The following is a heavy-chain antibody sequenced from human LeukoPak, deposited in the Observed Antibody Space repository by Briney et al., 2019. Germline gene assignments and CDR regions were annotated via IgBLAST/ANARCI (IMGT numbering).Heavy chain of an antibody. CDR3: AKSNAPFDY. Sequence: PGGSLRLSCAASGITFSSYAMSWVRQAPGQGLEWVSAISGSGGSTYYADSVKGRFTISRDNSKNTLYLQMNSLRAEDTAVYCCAKSNAPFDYWGQGTLVTVSS. V-gene: IGHV3-23*01. D-gene: IGHD4-11*01. CDR2: ISGSGGST. CDR1: GITFSSYA. J-gene: IGHJ4*02.